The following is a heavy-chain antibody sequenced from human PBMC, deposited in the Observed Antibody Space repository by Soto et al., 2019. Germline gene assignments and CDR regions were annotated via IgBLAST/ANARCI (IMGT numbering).Heavy chain of an antibody. J-gene: IGHJ4*02. CDR2: ISSSSIYT. CDR1: GFTFSDYY. CDR3: ASYGDYEVGVFDY. Sequence: PGGSLRLSCAASGFTFSDYYMSWIRQAPGKGLEWVLYISSSSIYTNNANSVKGRFTIARDNAKNSLYLQMNSLRAEDTAVYYCASYGDYEVGVFDYWGQGTLVTVSS. D-gene: IGHD4-17*01. V-gene: IGHV3-11*06.